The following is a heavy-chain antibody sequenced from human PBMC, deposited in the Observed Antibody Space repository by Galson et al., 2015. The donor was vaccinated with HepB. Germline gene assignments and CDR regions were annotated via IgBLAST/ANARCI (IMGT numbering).Heavy chain of an antibody. J-gene: IGHJ5*02. CDR2: ISSSSSYI. CDR1: GFTFSSYS. CDR3: AREPYDFWSRRGLDP. Sequence: SLRLSCAASGFTFSSYSMNWVRQAPGKGLEWVSSISSSSSYIYYADSVKGRFTISRDNAKNSLYLQMNSLRAEDTAVYYCAREPYDFWSRRGLDPWGQGTLVTVSS. D-gene: IGHD3-3*01. V-gene: IGHV3-21*01.